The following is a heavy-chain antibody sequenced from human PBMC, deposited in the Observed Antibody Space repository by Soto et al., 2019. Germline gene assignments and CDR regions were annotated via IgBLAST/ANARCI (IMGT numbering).Heavy chain of an antibody. CDR3: TGGPPNWGFDS. D-gene: IGHD7-27*01. J-gene: IGHJ5*01. Sequence: QVQLVQSGAEVKKPGASAKVSCKASGYTFTSYDINWVRQTAGQGLEWMGWMSPKTANTGYAQKFQGRVTMTRSTSISTAYMELSSLTSEDTAVYYCTGGPPNWGFDSWGQGTPVTVSS. CDR1: GYTFTSYD. CDR2: MSPKTANT. V-gene: IGHV1-8*01.